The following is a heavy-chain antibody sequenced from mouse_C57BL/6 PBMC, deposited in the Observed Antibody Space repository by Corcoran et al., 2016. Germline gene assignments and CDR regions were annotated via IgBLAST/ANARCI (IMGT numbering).Heavy chain of an antibody. CDR2: IYPGDGDT. J-gene: IGHJ4*01. CDR3: ARAGTTVVALPYAMDY. CDR1: GYAFSSYW. D-gene: IGHD1-1*01. V-gene: IGHV1-80*01. Sequence: QVQLQQSGAELVKPGASVKISCKASGYAFSSYWMNWVKQRPGKGLEWIGQIYPGDGDTNYNGKFKGKATLTADKSSSTAYMQLSSLTSEDSAVYFCARAGTTVVALPYAMDYWGQGTSVTVSS.